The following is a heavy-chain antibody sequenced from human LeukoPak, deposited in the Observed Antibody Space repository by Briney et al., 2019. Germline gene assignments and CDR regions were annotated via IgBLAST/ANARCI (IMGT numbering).Heavy chain of an antibody. CDR1: GFTFSSYG. J-gene: IGHJ6*03. D-gene: IGHD1-26*01. CDR3: ARRYSGSYGLYSHHSMDV. CDR2: INHSGTT. V-gene: IGHV4-34*01. Sequence: GSLRLSCAASGFTFSSYGMSWIRQPPGKGLEWIGEINHSGTTNYNSSLKSRVTVSVDTSKNQFSLKLSSVTAADKAVYYCARRYSGSYGLYSHHSMDVWGKGTTVTISS.